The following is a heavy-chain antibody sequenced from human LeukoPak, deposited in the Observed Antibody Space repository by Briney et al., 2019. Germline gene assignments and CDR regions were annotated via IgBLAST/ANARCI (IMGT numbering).Heavy chain of an antibody. CDR2: ISYDGSNK. Sequence: GRSLRLSCAASGFTFSSYGMNWVRLAPGKGLEWVAVISYDGSNKYYAGSVKGRFTIPRDNSKNTLYLQMNSLRAEDTAVYYCAKSNIDYIHLDYWGQGTLVTVSS. D-gene: IGHD4-11*01. V-gene: IGHV3-30*18. CDR3: AKSNIDYIHLDY. J-gene: IGHJ4*02. CDR1: GFTFSSYG.